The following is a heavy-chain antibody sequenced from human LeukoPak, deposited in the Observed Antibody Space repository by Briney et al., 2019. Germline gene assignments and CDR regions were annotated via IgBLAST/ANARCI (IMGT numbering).Heavy chain of an antibody. CDR2: ISSSGSTI. V-gene: IGHV3-48*03. D-gene: IGHD6-13*01. CDR3: AKEKYSSSFAYFDY. Sequence: GSLRLSCAASGFTFSSYEMNWVRQAPGKGLEWVSYISSSGSTIEYADSVKGRFTIPRDNSKKTQYLRMNSLRAEETAVYYCAKEKYSSSFAYFDYWGQGTLVTVSS. J-gene: IGHJ4*02. CDR1: GFTFSSYE.